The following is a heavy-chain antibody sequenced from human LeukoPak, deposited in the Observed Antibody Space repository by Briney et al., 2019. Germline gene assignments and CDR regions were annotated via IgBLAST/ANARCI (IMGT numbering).Heavy chain of an antibody. CDR3: ARRIVGAAPFNY. CDR2: IHYSGST. CDR1: GDSISSSSYY. D-gene: IGHD1-26*01. J-gene: IGHJ4*02. Sequence: SDTMSLTCTVSGDSISSSSYYWGWIRQPPGKGLECIASIHYSGSTYYNPSPKSRVTLSVDTSKNQFSLKLSSVTAADTAVYYCARRIVGAAPFNYWGQGTLVAVSS. V-gene: IGHV4-39*01.